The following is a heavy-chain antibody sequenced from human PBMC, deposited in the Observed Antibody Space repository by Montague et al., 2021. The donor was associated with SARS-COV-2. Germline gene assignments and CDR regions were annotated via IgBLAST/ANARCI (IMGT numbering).Heavy chain of an antibody. Sequence: PELVKPTQTLTLTCTFSGFSLSTSGMCVSWIRQPPGKALEWLALIDWGDDKYYSTSLKTRLTISKDTSKNQVVLTMTNMDPVDTATYYCARSHYDILTGYYTVFDYWGQGTLVAVSS. J-gene: IGHJ4*02. CDR3: ARSHYDILTGYYTVFDY. V-gene: IGHV2-70*01. CDR2: IDWGDDK. D-gene: IGHD3-9*01. CDR1: GFSLSTSGMC.